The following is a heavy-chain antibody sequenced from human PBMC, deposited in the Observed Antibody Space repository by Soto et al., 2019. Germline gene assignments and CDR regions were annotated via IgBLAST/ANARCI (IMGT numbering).Heavy chain of an antibody. CDR3: ARDRDWNYGYGDAFDI. J-gene: IGHJ3*02. CDR2: IYTSGST. D-gene: IGHD1-7*01. Sequence: PSETLSLTCTVSGGSISSYYWSWIRQPAGKGLEWIGRIYTSGSTNYNPSLKSRVTMSVDTSKNQFSLKLSSVTAADTAVYYCARDRDWNYGYGDAFDIWGQGTMVTVSS. CDR1: GGSISSYY. V-gene: IGHV4-4*07.